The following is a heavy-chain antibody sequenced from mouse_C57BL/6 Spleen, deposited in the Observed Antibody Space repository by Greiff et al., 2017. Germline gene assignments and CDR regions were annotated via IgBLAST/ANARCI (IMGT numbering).Heavy chain of an antibody. D-gene: IGHD2-10*02. CDR1: GYSITSGYD. Sequence: EVQLQQSGPGMVKPSQSLSLTCTVTGYSITSGYDWHWIRHFPGNKLEWMGYISYSGSTNYNPSLKSRISITHDTSKNHFFLKLNSVTTEDTATYYCARGYGKENYFDYWGQGTTLTVSS. J-gene: IGHJ2*01. V-gene: IGHV3-1*01. CDR3: ARGYGKENYFDY. CDR2: ISYSGST.